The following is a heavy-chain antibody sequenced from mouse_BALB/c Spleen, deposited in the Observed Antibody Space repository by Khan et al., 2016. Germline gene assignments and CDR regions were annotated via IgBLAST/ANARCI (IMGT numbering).Heavy chain of an antibody. Sequence: EVKLLESGGGLVQPGGSLKLSCAASGFDFSRYWMSWVRQAPGKGLEWIGEINPDSSTINYTPSLKDKFLISRDNAKNQLYQQMSRVRSEGTALYSCAITFWYFDVWGAGTTVTVSA. CDR2: INPDSSTI. J-gene: IGHJ1*01. CDR1: GFDFSRYW. V-gene: IGHV4-1*02. CDR3: AITFWYFDV. D-gene: IGHD2-4*01.